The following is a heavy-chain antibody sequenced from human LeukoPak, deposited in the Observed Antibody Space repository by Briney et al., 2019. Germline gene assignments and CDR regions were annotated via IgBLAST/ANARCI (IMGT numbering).Heavy chain of an antibody. V-gene: IGHV5-10-1*01. CDR3: ARRGTSGSYFLFDY. CDR2: IDPSDSYT. D-gene: IGHD1-26*01. J-gene: IGHJ4*02. CDR1: GFSFDTYW. Sequence: PGESLKIACKGSGFSFDTYWIGWVRQMPGEGLEWMGKIDPSDSYTNYSPSFQGHVTISADKSISTAYLQWSSLKASDTAMYYCARRGTSGSYFLFDYWGQGTLVTVSS.